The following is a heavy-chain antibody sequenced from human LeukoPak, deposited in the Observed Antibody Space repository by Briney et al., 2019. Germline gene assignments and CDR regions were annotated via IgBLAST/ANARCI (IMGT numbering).Heavy chain of an antibody. Sequence: GGSLRLSCAASGFTFDDYTMHWVRQAPGKGLEWVSLISWDGGSTYYADSVKGRFTISRDNSKNSLYLQMNSLRTEDTALYYCAKDISQSTGYSSSWYYFDYWGQGTLVTVSS. V-gene: IGHV3-43*01. CDR3: AKDISQSTGYSSSWYYFDY. CDR1: GFTFDDYT. J-gene: IGHJ4*02. CDR2: ISWDGGST. D-gene: IGHD6-13*01.